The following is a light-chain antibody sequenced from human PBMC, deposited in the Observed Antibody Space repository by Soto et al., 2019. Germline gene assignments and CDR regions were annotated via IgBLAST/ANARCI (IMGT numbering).Light chain of an antibody. V-gene: IGKV3-20*01. Sequence: EIVLTQSPGTLSLSPGERATLSCRASESVSNSLLAWYQQKSGQAPRLLIYGASSRATGIPDRFAGSGSGTDFTLTISRLEPEDFAVYYCHQYGNSYTFGQGTKVEIK. CDR1: ESVSNSL. J-gene: IGKJ2*01. CDR2: GAS. CDR3: HQYGNSYT.